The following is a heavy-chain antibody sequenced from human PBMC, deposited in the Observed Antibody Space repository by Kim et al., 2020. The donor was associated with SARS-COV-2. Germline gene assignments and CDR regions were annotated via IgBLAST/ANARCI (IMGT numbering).Heavy chain of an antibody. Sequence: GGSLRLSCAASGFTFSSYGMHWVRQAPGKGLEWVAVISYDGSNKYYVDSVKGRFTISRDNSKNTLYLQMNSLRAEDTAVYYCAKSGMSGYDIPPILWYFDLWGRGTLVTVSS. D-gene: IGHD5-12*01. CDR3: AKSGMSGYDIPPILWYFDL. J-gene: IGHJ2*01. CDR2: ISYDGSNK. V-gene: IGHV3-30*18. CDR1: GFTFSSYG.